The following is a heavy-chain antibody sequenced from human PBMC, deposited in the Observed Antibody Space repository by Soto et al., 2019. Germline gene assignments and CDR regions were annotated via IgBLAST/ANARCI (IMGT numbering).Heavy chain of an antibody. V-gene: IGHV1-69*02. Sequence: QVQLVQSGAEVKEPGSSVKVSCKASGGTFSSYSISWVRQALGQGLEWMGRIIPIVDITTYAQKLEGRVTITADKSTSTAYMELSSLRSEDTAVYYCARVTAVAGNYFDYWGQGTQVSVSS. CDR1: GGTFSSYS. CDR2: IIPIVDIT. CDR3: ARVTAVAGNYFDY. J-gene: IGHJ4*02. D-gene: IGHD6-19*01.